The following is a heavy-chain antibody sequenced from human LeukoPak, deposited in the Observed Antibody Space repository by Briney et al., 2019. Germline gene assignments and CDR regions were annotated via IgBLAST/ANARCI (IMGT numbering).Heavy chain of an antibody. CDR1: GYSFTSYW. Sequence: GESLKISCKGSGYSFTSYWIGWVRQMPGKGLEWMGIIYPGDSDTRYSPSFQGQVTISADKSISTAYLQWSSLKASDTAMYYCARGGVRTVTTSSGIIDMDVWGKGTTVTVSS. V-gene: IGHV5-51*01. J-gene: IGHJ6*03. CDR3: ARGGVRTVTTSSGIIDMDV. D-gene: IGHD4-17*01. CDR2: IYPGDSDT.